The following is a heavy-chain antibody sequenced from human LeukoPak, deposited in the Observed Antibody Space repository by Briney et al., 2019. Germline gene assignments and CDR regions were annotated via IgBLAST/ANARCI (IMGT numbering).Heavy chain of an antibody. CDR2: IWHSGST. V-gene: IGHV4-38-2*02. D-gene: IGHD3-3*01. J-gene: IGHJ4*02. CDR1: GYSISSGYY. CDR3: ARGFWSGKVDY. Sequence: PSETLSLTCTVSGYSISSGYYWGWIRQPPGKGLEWIGSIWHSGSTYYNPSLKSRVTISVDTSKNQFSLKLSSVTAADTAVYYCARGFWSGKVDYWGQGTLVTVSS.